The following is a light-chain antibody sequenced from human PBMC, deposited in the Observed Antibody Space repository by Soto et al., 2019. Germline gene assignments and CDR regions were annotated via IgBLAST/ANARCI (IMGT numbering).Light chain of an antibody. CDR1: SSNIGTNT. CDR3: AAWEARLNGVV. J-gene: IGLJ3*02. CDR2: SND. V-gene: IGLV1-44*01. Sequence: QSVLTQPPSTSGTPGQRVTISCSGSSSNIGTNTVNWYQQFPGTAPKLLIYSNDQRPSGVPDRFSGSNSGTSVSLAISGLQSKNEADYFCAAWEARLNGVVFGGGTKLTVL.